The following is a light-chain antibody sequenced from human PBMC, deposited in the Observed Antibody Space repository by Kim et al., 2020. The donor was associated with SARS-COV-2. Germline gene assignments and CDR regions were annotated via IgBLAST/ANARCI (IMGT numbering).Light chain of an antibody. CDR2: YDS. CDR3: QVWDPNSDRPYV. V-gene: IGLV3-21*04. Sequence: SYELTQAPSVSVAPGKTATITCWGDNLGRKSVHWYQQKSGLAPVLVICYDSDRPSGIPERFSGSNSGNTATLTISGVEAGDEADYYCQVWDPNSDRPYVFGTGTKVTVL. CDR1: NLGRKS. J-gene: IGLJ1*01.